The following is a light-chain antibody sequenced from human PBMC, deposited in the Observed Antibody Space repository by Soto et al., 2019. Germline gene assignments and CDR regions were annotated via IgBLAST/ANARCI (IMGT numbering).Light chain of an antibody. CDR3: SSYAGNAVV. V-gene: IGLV2-8*01. CDR1: SSDVGGYNY. J-gene: IGLJ2*01. Sequence: QSALTQPPSASGSPGQSVTISCTGISSDVGGYNYVSWYQQHPGQAPKLMIYDVSKRPSGVPDRFSGSKSGNTASLTVSGLQAEDESDYYCSSYAGNAVVFGGGTKLTVL. CDR2: DVS.